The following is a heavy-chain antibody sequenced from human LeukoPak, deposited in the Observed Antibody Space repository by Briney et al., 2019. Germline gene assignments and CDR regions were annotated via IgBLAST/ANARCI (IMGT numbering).Heavy chain of an antibody. D-gene: IGHD3-9*01. CDR2: IRSKLYGGTT. CDR3: TRDYYDTLTGHMPHDSTFDY. V-gene: IGHV3-49*03. Sequence: AGGSLRLSCTSSGFTFGDYDMSWFRQAPGKGLEWVGFIRSKLYGGTTEYAASVKGRFTISRDDSKSIAYLQMNSLKIEDTAFYYCTRDYYDTLTGHMPHDSTFDYWGQGTLVTVSS. J-gene: IGHJ4*02. CDR1: GFTFGDYD.